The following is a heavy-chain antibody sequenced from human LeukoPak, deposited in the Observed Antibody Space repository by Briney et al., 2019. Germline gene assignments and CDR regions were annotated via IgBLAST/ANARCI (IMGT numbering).Heavy chain of an antibody. D-gene: IGHD4-17*01. CDR2: FRGSGGYT. CDR1: GFTFSIAW. J-gene: IGHJ4*02. Sequence: GGSLRLSCAASGFTFSIAWMTWVRQAPGKGLEWVSGFRGSGGYTFYADSVKGRVTISRDNSKSTLYLQMNSLRAEDTAVYYCAKGYGDPSHFDYWGQGTLVTVSS. V-gene: IGHV3-23*01. CDR3: AKGYGDPSHFDY.